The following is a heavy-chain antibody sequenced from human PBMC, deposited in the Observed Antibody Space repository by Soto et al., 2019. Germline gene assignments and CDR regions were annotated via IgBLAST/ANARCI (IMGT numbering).Heavy chain of an antibody. CDR2: INTHNGNT. D-gene: IGHD3-10*01. J-gene: IGHJ6*02. CDR1: GYIFTNYA. V-gene: IGHV1-3*04. CDR3: TREGSAPYYYYGMDA. Sequence: ASVKVSCKASGYIFTNYAMHWVRQAPGQRLEWMGWINTHNGNTNYAQNLQGRVIMTADTSTNTAYMELRSLRSDDTAIYYCTREGSAPYYYYGMDAWGQGTTVTVSS.